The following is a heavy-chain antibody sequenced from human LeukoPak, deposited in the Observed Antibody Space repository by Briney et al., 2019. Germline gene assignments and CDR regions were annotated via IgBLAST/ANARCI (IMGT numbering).Heavy chain of an antibody. D-gene: IGHD6-13*01. V-gene: IGHV1-2*02. CDR3: ATVGIAAADTKMAGAFDI. Sequence: ASVKVSCKASGYTFTGYYMHWVRQAPGQGLEWMGWINPNSGGTNYAQKFQGRVTMTRNTSISTAYMELSSLRSEDTAVYYCATVGIAAADTKMAGAFDIWGQGTMVTVSS. CDR1: GYTFTGYY. CDR2: INPNSGGT. J-gene: IGHJ3*02.